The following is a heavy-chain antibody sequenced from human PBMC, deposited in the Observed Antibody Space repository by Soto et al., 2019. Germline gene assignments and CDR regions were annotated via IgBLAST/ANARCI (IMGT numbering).Heavy chain of an antibody. CDR2: IYYSGST. J-gene: IGHJ6*02. V-gene: IGHV4-39*01. D-gene: IGHD2-21*02. CDR3: ASIVVVTAIYYYGMDV. Sequence: SETLSLTCTVSGGSISSSSYYWGWIRQPPGKGLEWIGSIYYSGSTYYNPSLKSRVTISVDTSKNQFSLKLSSVTAADTAVYYCASIVVVTAIYYYGMDVWGQGTTVTVSS. CDR1: GGSISSSSYY.